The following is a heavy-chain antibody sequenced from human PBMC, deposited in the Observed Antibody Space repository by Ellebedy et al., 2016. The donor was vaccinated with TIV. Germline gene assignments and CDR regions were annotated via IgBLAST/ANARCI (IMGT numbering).Heavy chain of an antibody. CDR3: ARATSGFDY. CDR1: GFTFSSYW. CDR2: INSDGSST. V-gene: IGHV3-74*01. J-gene: IGHJ4*02. D-gene: IGHD5-24*01. Sequence: GESLKISCAASGFTFSSYWMHWVRQAPGKGLVWVSRINSDGSSTSYADSVKGRFIISRDSAKNSLYLQMNSLRAEDTAVYYCARATSGFDYWGQGALATVSS.